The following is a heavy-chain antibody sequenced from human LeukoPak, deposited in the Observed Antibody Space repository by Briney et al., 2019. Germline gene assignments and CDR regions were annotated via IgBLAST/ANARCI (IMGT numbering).Heavy chain of an antibody. Sequence: GGSLRLSCAASGFTFSSYAMSWVRQAPGKGLEWVSAISGSGGSTYYADSVKGRFIISRDNSENTLYLQMSSLTTEDTAMYYCAKGRGSYNALDIWGQGTVVTVSS. V-gene: IGHV3-23*01. CDR1: GFTFSSYA. CDR2: ISGSGGST. D-gene: IGHD3-10*01. J-gene: IGHJ3*02. CDR3: AKGRGSYNALDI.